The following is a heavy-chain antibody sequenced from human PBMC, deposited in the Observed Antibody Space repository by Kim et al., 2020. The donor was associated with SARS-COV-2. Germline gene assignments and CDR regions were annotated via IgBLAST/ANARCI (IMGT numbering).Heavy chain of an antibody. J-gene: IGHJ6*02. D-gene: IGHD3-9*01. CDR1: GFTFSSYW. V-gene: IGHV3-7*03. CDR3: AREGTGYYNHYYYYYGMGV. Sequence: GGSLRLSCAASGFTFSSYWMSWVRQAPGKGLEWVAIIKQDGSDEYHVDSVKGRFTISRDNSKNTMYLQMNSLRAEDTAVYYCAREGTGYYNHYYYYYGMGVWGQGATVTVS. CDR2: IKQDGSDE.